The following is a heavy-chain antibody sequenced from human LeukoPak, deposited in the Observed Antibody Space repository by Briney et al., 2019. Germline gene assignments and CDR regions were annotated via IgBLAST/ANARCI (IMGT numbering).Heavy chain of an antibody. D-gene: IGHD5-12*01. CDR1: GGSISSSSYY. V-gene: IGHV4-39*07. J-gene: IGHJ5*02. Sequence: SETLSLTCTVSGGSISSSSYYWGWIRQPPGKGLEWIGSIYYSGSTYYNPSLKSRVTISVDTSRNQFSLKLSSVTAADTAVYYCARDVSGYDSGTYNWFDPWGQGTLVTVSS. CDR2: IYYSGST. CDR3: ARDVSGYDSGTYNWFDP.